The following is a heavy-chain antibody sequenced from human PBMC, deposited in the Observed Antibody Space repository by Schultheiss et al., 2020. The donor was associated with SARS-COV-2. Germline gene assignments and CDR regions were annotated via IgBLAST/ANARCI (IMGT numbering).Heavy chain of an antibody. Sequence: GGSLRLSCAASGFSFSDYEMNWVRQAPGKGLEWISYISSSGSTIYYADSVKGRFTLSRDNSKNTLYLQMNSLRAEDTAVYYCARGGIAAAGTDYWGQGTLVTVSS. J-gene: IGHJ4*02. CDR3: ARGGIAAAGTDY. D-gene: IGHD6-13*01. V-gene: IGHV3-48*03. CDR1: GFSFSDYE. CDR2: ISSSGSTI.